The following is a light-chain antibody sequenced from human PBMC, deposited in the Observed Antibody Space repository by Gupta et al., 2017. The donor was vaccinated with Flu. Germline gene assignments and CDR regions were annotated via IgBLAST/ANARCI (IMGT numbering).Light chain of an antibody. CDR1: SSDIGRFRF. CDR2: EGD. V-gene: IGLV2-23*01. Sequence: SALTQPASVSGSPCQSITISCSGTSSDIGRFRFVSWYQHHPGKASKLIIYEGDKRASGVPSRFSASKFTNTASLTISGLQAEDEADYFCCSYAGSATWVFGGGTKLAVL. CDR3: CSYAGSATWV. J-gene: IGLJ3*02.